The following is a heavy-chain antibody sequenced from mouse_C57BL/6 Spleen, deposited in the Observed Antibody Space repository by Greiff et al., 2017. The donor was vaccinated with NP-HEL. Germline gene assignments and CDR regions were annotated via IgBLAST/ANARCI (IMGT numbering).Heavy chain of an antibody. CDR1: GYTFTSYG. CDR3: ARRYYGRSYPFDN. CDR2: IDPRSGNT. Sequence: VQLQQSGAELARPGASVKLSCKASGYTFTSYGISWVKQRTGQGLEWIGEIDPRSGNTYYNEKFKGKATLTADKSSSTAYMELRSLTAEDSAVYFCARRYYGRSYPFDNWGQGTTLTVSS. D-gene: IGHD1-1*01. J-gene: IGHJ2*01. V-gene: IGHV1-81*01.